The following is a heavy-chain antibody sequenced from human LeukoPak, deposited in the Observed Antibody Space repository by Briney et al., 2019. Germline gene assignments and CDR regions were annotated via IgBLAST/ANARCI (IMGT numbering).Heavy chain of an antibody. D-gene: IGHD1-7*01. CDR2: INSDGSST. Sequence: QPGGSLRLSCTASEFTFSSYWMHWVRQPPGKGLVWVSRINSDGSSTSYADAVKGRFTISRDNAKNTLYLRMNSLRAEDTAVYYCARGGLTGTTIPYFDYWGQGTLVTVSS. V-gene: IGHV3-74*01. J-gene: IGHJ4*02. CDR3: ARGGLTGTTIPYFDY. CDR1: EFTFSSYW.